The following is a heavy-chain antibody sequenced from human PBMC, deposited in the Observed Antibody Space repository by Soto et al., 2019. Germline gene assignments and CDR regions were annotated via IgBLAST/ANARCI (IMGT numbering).Heavy chain of an antibody. J-gene: IGHJ5*02. CDR2: ISYDGSLE. Sequence: GGSLRLSCAASGFNFKSHAIHRVRQAPGKGLEWVAVISYDGSLEYYADSVKGRFTISRDNSKNTLYLQINGLRSEDTAVYYCARAAYSSSWNWFDPWGQGILVTVSS. CDR3: ARAAYSSSWNWFDP. CDR1: GFNFKSHA. V-gene: IGHV3-30*04. D-gene: IGHD6-13*01.